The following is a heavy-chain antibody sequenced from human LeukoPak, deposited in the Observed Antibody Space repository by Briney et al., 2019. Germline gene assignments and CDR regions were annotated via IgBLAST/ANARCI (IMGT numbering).Heavy chain of an antibody. J-gene: IGHJ5*02. CDR1: GYIFSGYY. Sequence: ASVKVSCKASGYIFSGYYMHWLRQAPGQGLEWMGWINPNSGGADYAQKFQGRVTMTRDTSISTAYMELSRLRSDDTAIYYCARGAILRYFDWLLGANWFDPWGQGTLVAVSS. CDR3: ARGAILRYFDWLLGANWFDP. CDR2: INPNSGGA. V-gene: IGHV1-2*02. D-gene: IGHD3-9*01.